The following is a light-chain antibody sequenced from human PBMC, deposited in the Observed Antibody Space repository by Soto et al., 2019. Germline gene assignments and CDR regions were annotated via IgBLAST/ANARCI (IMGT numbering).Light chain of an antibody. CDR2: DAS. Sequence: DIQLTQSQSSLSASVGKRVTLTCHASQDIATYLNWYQQKPGKAPNLLIYDASNLETGVPSRFSGGGSGTHFTFTISNLQPEDIATYYCQQYDNLPPTWTFGQGTKVDI. V-gene: IGKV1-33*01. CDR3: QQYDNLPPTWT. J-gene: IGKJ1*01. CDR1: QDIATY.